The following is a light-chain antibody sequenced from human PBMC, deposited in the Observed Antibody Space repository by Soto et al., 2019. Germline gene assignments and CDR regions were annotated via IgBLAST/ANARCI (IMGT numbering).Light chain of an antibody. V-gene: IGKV1-8*01. Sequence: AIRMTQSPSSLSASTGDRVTNTCRARQGISSYLAWYQQKPGKAPKLLIYAASTLQSGVPARFSGSGSGTDFTLTISCLQSEDFATYYCQQYYSYPLTCGGGTKVEIK. CDR2: AAS. CDR1: QGISSY. J-gene: IGKJ4*01. CDR3: QQYYSYPLT.